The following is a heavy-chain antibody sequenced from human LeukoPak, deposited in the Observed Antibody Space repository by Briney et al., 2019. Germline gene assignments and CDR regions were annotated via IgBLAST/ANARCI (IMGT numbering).Heavy chain of an antibody. CDR3: ARTGIGGFYNYYYMDV. V-gene: IGHV1-2*02. Sequence: GASVKVSCRASGYTFTGYFIHWVRQAPGQGLEWMGWINPNSGGTNYPQKFQGRVTMTRDTSISTAYMELSSLRSDDTAVYYCARTGIGGFYNYYYMDVWGKGTTVTVSS. CDR1: GYTFTGYF. D-gene: IGHD7-27*01. CDR2: INPNSGGT. J-gene: IGHJ6*03.